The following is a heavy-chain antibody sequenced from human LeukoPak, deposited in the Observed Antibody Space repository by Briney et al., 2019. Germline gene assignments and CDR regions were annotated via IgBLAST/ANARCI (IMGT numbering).Heavy chain of an antibody. V-gene: IGHV5-51*01. CDR2: IYPGDSDT. CDR3: ARRITMVRGASYGMDV. CDR1: GYSFTSYW. D-gene: IGHD3-10*01. Sequence: GESLKISCKGSGYSFTSYWIGWVRQMPGKGLEWMGIIYPGDSDTRYSPSFQDQVTISADKSISTAYLQWSSLKASDTAMYYCARRITMVRGASYGMDVWGQGTTVTVSS. J-gene: IGHJ6*02.